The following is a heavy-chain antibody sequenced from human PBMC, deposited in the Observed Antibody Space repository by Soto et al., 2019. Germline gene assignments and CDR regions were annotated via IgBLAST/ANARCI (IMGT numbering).Heavy chain of an antibody. CDR2: IFPGDSDT. D-gene: IGHD2-8*01. V-gene: IGHV5-51*01. CDR1: GYSFTSSW. J-gene: IGHJ6*02. Sequence: GESLKISCKGSGYSFTSSWLGWVRQMPGKGLEWMGIIFPGDSDTRYSPSFQGQVTISADKSISTAYLQWSSLKASDTAMYYCARLSTGFCTKTTCQHYFGMDVWGQGTTVTVSS. CDR3: ARLSTGFCTKTTCQHYFGMDV.